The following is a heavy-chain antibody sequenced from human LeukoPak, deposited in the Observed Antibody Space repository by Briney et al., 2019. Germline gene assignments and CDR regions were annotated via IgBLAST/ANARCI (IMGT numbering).Heavy chain of an antibody. CDR2: IRGSVGST. V-gene: IGHV3-23*01. D-gene: IGHD3-10*01. CDR1: GFTFRSYA. CDR3: SIDRLISGSYSLDY. J-gene: IGHJ4*02. Sequence: PGGSLRLSCAASGFTFRSYAMSWVRQAPGKGLEWVSDIRGSVGSTYYADSVKGRFTISRDNSKNTLYLQMNSLRAEDTAVYYCSIDRLISGSYSLDYWGQGTLVTVSP.